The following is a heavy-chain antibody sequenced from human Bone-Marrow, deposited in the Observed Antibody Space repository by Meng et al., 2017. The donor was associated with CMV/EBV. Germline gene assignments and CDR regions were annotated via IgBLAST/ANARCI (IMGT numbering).Heavy chain of an antibody. V-gene: IGHV4-34*01. CDR2: INHSGST. J-gene: IGHJ4*02. D-gene: IGHD3-3*01. Sequence: GSLRLSCAVYGGSFSGYYWSWIRQPPGKGLEWIGEINHSGSTNYNPSLKSRVTISVDTSKNQFSLKLSSVTAADTAVYYCARGSLDFWSGFYAYWGQGTLVTVSS. CDR3: ARGSLDFWSGFYAY. CDR1: GGSFSGYY.